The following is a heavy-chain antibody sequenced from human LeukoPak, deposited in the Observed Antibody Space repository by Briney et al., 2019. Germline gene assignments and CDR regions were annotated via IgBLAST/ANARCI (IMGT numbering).Heavy chain of an antibody. CDR1: GGSFSIYY. Sequence: SETLSLTCTVSGGSFSIYYWSWIRQPAGKGLEWIGRIYTSGSTNYIPSLKSRVTMSVDTSKNQFSLKLSSVTAADTAVYYCARDRSYYNSGSYGGVFDYWGQGALVTVSS. CDR3: ARDRSYYNSGSYGGVFDY. CDR2: IYTSGST. J-gene: IGHJ4*02. V-gene: IGHV4-4*07. D-gene: IGHD3-10*01.